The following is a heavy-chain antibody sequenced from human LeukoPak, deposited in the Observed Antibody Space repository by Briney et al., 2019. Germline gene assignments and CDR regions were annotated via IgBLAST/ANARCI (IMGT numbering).Heavy chain of an antibody. V-gene: IGHV3-48*02. Sequence: GGSLRLSCAASGFTFSSYSMNWVRQAPGKGLEWVSYISSSSTIYYADSVKGRFTISRDNAKNSLYLQMNSLRDEDTAVYYCARDPMRGAAGTLDYWGQGTLVTVSS. CDR3: ARDPMRGAAGTLDY. CDR1: GFTFSSYS. CDR2: ISSSSTI. J-gene: IGHJ4*02. D-gene: IGHD6-13*01.